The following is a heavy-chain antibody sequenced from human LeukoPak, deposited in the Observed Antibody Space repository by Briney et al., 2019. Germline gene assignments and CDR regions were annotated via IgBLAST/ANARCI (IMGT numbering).Heavy chain of an antibody. V-gene: IGHV1-24*01. Sequence: ASVKVSCKVSGYTLTELSMHWVRQAPGKGLEWMGGFDPEDGETIYAQKFQGRVTMTEDTSTDTAYMELSSLRSEDTAAYYCATVKDFGYSGTRDAFDIWGQGTMVTVSS. CDR3: ATVKDFGYSGTRDAFDI. D-gene: IGHD5-12*01. J-gene: IGHJ3*02. CDR1: GYTLTELS. CDR2: FDPEDGET.